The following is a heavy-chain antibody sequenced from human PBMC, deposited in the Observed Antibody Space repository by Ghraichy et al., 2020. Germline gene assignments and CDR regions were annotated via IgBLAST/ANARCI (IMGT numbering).Heavy chain of an antibody. CDR2: IRSKAYGGTT. Sequence: GGSLRLSCTASGFIFGDYAMTWVRQAPGKGLEWVGFIRSKAYGGTTEYAASVKGRFTISRDDSKGIAYLQMNSLKTEDTAVYYCTRDFSEDCSGGTCYSEHLHDAFDIWGQGTMVTVSS. CDR1: GFIFGDYA. D-gene: IGHD2-15*01. V-gene: IGHV3-49*04. CDR3: TRDFSEDCSGGTCYSEHLHDAFDI. J-gene: IGHJ3*02.